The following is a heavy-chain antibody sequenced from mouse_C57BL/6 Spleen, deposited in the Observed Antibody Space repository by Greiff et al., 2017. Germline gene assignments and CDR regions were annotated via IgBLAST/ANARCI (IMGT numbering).Heavy chain of an antibody. Sequence: QVQLKESGPGLVQPSPSLSITCTVSGFSLTSYGVHWVRQSPGKGLEWLGVIWSGGSTDYNATFISRLSINKDNSTSQVFFKMNRLQADDTAIYYCARNKRNYVDYWGQGTTLTVAS. CDR2: IWSGGST. CDR1: GFSLTSYG. J-gene: IGHJ2*01. CDR3: ARNKRNYVDY. V-gene: IGHV2-2*01.